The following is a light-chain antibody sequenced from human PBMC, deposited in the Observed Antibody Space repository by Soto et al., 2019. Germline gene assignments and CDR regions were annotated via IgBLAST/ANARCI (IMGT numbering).Light chain of an antibody. CDR1: QSVSSNY. V-gene: IGKV3-20*01. J-gene: IGKJ4*01. CDR3: QQYGSSPPLS. Sequence: EIVLTQSPGTLSLSPGERVTLSCRASQSVSSNYLAWYQQKPGQAPRLLIYGASSRATGIPDRFSGSGSGTDLTLTISRLEPEDFAVYYCQQYGSSPPLSFGGGTKVDIK. CDR2: GAS.